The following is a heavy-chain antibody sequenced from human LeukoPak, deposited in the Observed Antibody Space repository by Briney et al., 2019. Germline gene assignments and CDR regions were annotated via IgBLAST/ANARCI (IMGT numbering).Heavy chain of an antibody. CDR2: MNPNSGNT. Sequence: ASVKVSCKASGYTFTSYDINWVRQAPGQGLEWMGWMNPNSGNTGYAQKFQGRVTITRNTSISTAYMELSSLRSEDTAVYYCAREIIGYCSSTSCYRSAFDIWGQGTMVTVSS. J-gene: IGHJ3*02. D-gene: IGHD2-2*02. CDR3: AREIIGYCSSTSCYRSAFDI. CDR1: GYTFTSYD. V-gene: IGHV1-8*03.